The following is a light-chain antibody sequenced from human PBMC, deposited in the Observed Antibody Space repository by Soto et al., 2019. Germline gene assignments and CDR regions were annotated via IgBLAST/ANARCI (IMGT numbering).Light chain of an antibody. CDR1: QSVSSY. CDR2: DAS. J-gene: IGKJ2*01. Sequence: SGLTESPATLILTLEEGATLSCSSIQSVSSYLVWYQQKPGQAPRLLIYDASKRATGIPARFSGSGSGTDFTLTISSLEPEDFAVYYCQQRSSRPPMYTFGQGTKVDIK. V-gene: IGKV3-11*01. CDR3: QQRSSRPPMYT.